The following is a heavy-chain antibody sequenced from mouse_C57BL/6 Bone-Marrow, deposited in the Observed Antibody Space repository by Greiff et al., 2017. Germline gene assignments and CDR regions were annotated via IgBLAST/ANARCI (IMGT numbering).Heavy chain of an antibody. CDR2: INPDSSTI. Sequence: EVKLVESGGGLVQPGGSLKLSCAASGIDFSRYWMSWVRRAPGKGLEWIGEINPDSSTINYAPSLKDKFIIARDNAKNTLYLQMRKVGSEDTALYYCASKWDVGFAYWGQGTLVTVSA. CDR3: ASKWDVGFAY. D-gene: IGHD4-1*01. J-gene: IGHJ3*01. V-gene: IGHV4-1*01. CDR1: GIDFSRYW.